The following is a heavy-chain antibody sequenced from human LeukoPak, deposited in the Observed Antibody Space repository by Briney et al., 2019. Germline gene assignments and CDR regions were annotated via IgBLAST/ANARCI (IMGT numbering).Heavy chain of an antibody. V-gene: IGHV4-39*01. CDR2: IYYSGST. Sequence: SETLSLTGTVSGGSSSSSSYYWGWIRQPPGKGLEWIGSIYYSGSTYYNPSLKSRVTISVDTSKNQFSLKLSSVTAADTAVYYCASLHFGELSYDYYGMDVWGQGTTVTVSS. CDR1: GGSSSSSSYY. CDR3: ASLHFGELSYDYYGMDV. J-gene: IGHJ6*02. D-gene: IGHD3-10*01.